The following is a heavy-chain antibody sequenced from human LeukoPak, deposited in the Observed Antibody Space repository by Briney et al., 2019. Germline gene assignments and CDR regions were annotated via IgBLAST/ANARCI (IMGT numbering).Heavy chain of an antibody. V-gene: IGHV3-23*01. CDR1: GFTFSSYG. CDR2: MSGGGGST. CDR3: AKEYSGNYYYFDY. Sequence: GGSLRLSCAASGFTFSSYGMSWVRQAPGKGLEWVSVMSGGGGSTYDADSAKGRFTISRDNSKNTLYLQMNSLRAEDTAVYYCAKEYSGNYYYFDYWGQGTLVTVSS. J-gene: IGHJ4*02. D-gene: IGHD1-26*01.